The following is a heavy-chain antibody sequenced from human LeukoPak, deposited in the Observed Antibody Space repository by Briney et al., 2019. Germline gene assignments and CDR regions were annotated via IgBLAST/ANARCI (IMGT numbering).Heavy chain of an antibody. CDR1: GFTFSSYW. J-gene: IGHJ4*01. V-gene: IGHV3-74*01. CDR2: INSDGSST. CDR3: ARAVYYSNYLGY. Sequence: GGSLGLSCAASGFTFSSYWMHWVRQAPGKGLVWVSRINSDGSSTNYADSVKGRFTISRDNAKNTLYLQMNSLRAEDTAMYYCARAVYYSNYLGYWGQGTLVTVSS. D-gene: IGHD3-10*01.